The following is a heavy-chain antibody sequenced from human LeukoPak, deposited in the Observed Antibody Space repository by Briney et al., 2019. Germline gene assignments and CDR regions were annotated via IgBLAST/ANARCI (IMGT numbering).Heavy chain of an antibody. CDR1: GFTFSSYS. V-gene: IGHV3-21*01. CDR2: ISSSSSYI. Sequence: GSLRLSCVVSGFTFSSYSMNWVRQAPGKGLEWVSSISSSSSYIYYADSVKGRFTISRDNAKNSLYLQMNSLRAEDTAVYYCARDKNPYYYYMDVWGKGTTVTVSS. J-gene: IGHJ6*03. CDR3: ARDKNPYYYYMDV.